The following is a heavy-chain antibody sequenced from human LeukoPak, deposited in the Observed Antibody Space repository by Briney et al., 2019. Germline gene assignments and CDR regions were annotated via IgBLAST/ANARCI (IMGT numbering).Heavy chain of an antibody. CDR2: ISHSGST. CDR1: GGSISSGGYS. D-gene: IGHD6-13*01. J-gene: IGHJ2*01. CDR3: ARYSSSWPYWYFDL. Sequence: SQTLSLTCAVSGGSISSGGYSWSWIRQPPGKGLERIGYISHSGSTFYNPSLKSRVTISVDRSKNQFSLKLSSVTAADTAVYYCARYSSSWPYWYFDLWGRGTLVTVSS. V-gene: IGHV4-30-2*01.